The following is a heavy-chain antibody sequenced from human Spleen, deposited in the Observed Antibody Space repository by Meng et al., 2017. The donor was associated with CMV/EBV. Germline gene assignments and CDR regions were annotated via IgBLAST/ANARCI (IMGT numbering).Heavy chain of an antibody. J-gene: IGHJ3*02. V-gene: IGHV4-31*02. Sequence: SGDSISRGSYYWTWVRQHPGKVLEWIGYTYYSGSTSYNPSVKSRVSISVDSSKNHFSLNLNSVTAADTAIYYCARGELRARGRALDIWGQGAMVTVSS. D-gene: IGHD1-7*01. CDR3: ARGELRARGRALDI. CDR1: GDSISRGSYY. CDR2: TYYSGST.